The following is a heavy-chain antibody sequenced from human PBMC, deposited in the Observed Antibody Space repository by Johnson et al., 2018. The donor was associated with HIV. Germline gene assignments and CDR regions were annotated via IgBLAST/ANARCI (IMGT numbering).Heavy chain of an antibody. D-gene: IGHD6-19*01. CDR1: GFTFSSYA. J-gene: IGHJ3*02. Sequence: QMLLVESGGGLVQPGGSLRLSCAASGFTFSSYAMHWVRQAPGKGLEWVAVISYDGSNKYYADSVKGRFTISRDDSKNTLYLQMNSLRAEDTAWYYCESTRIGLFYAFDIWGQGTMVTVSS. CDR2: ISYDGSNK. CDR3: ESTRIGLFYAFDI. V-gene: IGHV3-30-3*02.